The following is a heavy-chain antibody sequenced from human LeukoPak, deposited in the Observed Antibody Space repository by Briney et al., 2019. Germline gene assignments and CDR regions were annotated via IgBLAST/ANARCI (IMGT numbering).Heavy chain of an antibody. Sequence: GGSLRLSCVASGFTFRNYGMHWVRQAPGKGLEWVAFIRYDGNNKYYADSVKGRFTIFRDNSRNTLYLQMNSLRTEDTAVYYCAKGYGWEASYYYYYMDVWGKGTTVTFSS. CDR1: GFTFRNYG. CDR2: IRYDGNNK. V-gene: IGHV3-30*02. CDR3: AKGYGWEASYYYYYMDV. J-gene: IGHJ6*03. D-gene: IGHD1-26*01.